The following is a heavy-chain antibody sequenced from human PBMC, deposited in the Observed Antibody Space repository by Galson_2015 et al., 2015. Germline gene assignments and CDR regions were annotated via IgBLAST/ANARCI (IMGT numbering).Heavy chain of an antibody. CDR3: ARVGGLGYCSGGSCYNIDY. Sequence: SLRLSCAASGFTFSSYGMNWVHQAPGKGLEWVSYISSSSSTIYYADSVKGRFTISRDNAKNSLYLQMNSLRAEDTAVYYCARVGGLGYCSGGSCYNIDYWGQGTLVTVSS. CDR2: ISSSSSTI. J-gene: IGHJ4*02. D-gene: IGHD2-15*01. V-gene: IGHV3-48*01. CDR1: GFTFSSYG.